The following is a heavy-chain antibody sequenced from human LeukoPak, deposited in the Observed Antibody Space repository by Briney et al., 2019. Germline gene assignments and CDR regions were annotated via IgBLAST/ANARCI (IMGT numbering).Heavy chain of an antibody. J-gene: IGHJ4*01. CDR2: ISWDGTT. CDR1: GFTFEDYT. V-gene: IGHV3-43*01. D-gene: IGHD3-22*01. CDR3: VKDLSYESSGTLIEN. Sequence: GGSLRLSCAASGFTFEDYTMHWLRQGPGKTLEWVSLISWDGTTYYADSLKGRFTISRDNSKNSLYLQMDTLTTDDTAFYYCVKDLSYESSGTLIENWGHGTLFTVSS.